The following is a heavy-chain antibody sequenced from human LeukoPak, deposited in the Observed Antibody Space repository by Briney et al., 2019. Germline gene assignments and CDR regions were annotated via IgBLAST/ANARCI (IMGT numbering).Heavy chain of an antibody. CDR3: ARGLMMAVAGRGEFHY. CDR2: IYYSGST. Sequence: SETLSLTCTVSGGSISSYYWSWIRQPPGKGLEWIGYIYYSGSTNYNPSLKSRVTISVDTSKNQFSLKLSSVTAAGTAVYYCARGLMMAVAGRGEFHYWGQGTLVTVSS. CDR1: GGSISSYY. V-gene: IGHV4-59*01. D-gene: IGHD6-13*01. J-gene: IGHJ4*02.